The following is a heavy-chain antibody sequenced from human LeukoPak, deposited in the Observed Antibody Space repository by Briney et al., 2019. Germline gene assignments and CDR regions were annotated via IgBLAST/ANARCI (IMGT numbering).Heavy chain of an antibody. CDR1: GFPFSSYW. V-gene: IGHV3-7*01. CDR3: ARPHLGLRRGFDY. CDR2: IKQDGSEK. Sequence: GGSLRLSCTASGFPFSSYWMSGVRQAPGKGLEWVANIKQDGSEKYYVDSVKGRFTISRDNAKNSLYLQMNSLRAEDTAVYYCARPHLGLRRGFDYCYQGNVVTVSS. D-gene: IGHD3-16*01. J-gene: IGHJ4*02.